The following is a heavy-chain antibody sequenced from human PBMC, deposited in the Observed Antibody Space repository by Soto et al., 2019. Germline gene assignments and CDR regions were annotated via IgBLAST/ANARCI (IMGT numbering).Heavy chain of an antibody. V-gene: IGHV3-49*03. D-gene: IGHD6-6*01. CDR3: TRDTPESIAARWGPPWPWL. Sequence: GGSLRLSCTASGFTFGDYAMSWFRQAPGKGLEWVGFIRSKAYGGTTEYAASVKGRFTISRDDSKSIAYLQMNSLKTEDTAVYYCTRDTPESIAARWGPPWPWLWGQGTLVTVSS. CDR2: IRSKAYGGTT. J-gene: IGHJ4*02. CDR1: GFTFGDYA.